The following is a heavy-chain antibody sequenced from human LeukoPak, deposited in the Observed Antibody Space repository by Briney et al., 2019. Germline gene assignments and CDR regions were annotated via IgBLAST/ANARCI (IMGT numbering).Heavy chain of an antibody. CDR3: ARDTGRTYFDY. Sequence: PGGSLRLSCATSGFTFSSYWMTWVRQTPGEGLEWVSVIYSGGSTYYADSVKGRFTISRDNSKNTLYLQMNSLRVEDTAVYYCARDTGRTYFDYWGQGTLVTVSS. CDR2: IYSGGST. D-gene: IGHD1-14*01. CDR1: GFTFSSYW. V-gene: IGHV3-53*01. J-gene: IGHJ4*02.